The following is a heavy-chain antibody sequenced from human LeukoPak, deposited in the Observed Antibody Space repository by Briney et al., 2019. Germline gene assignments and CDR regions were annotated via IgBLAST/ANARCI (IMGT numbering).Heavy chain of an antibody. J-gene: IGHJ3*01. Sequence: SKTLSLTCSVSGDSTAGRYWSWIRQSPGKGLEWLGLVYKSGDVNYHPSFRNRLSVSLDRSKTQVSLRLRSVTAADTAVYYCASGKYFYDDPASLNRASRTALDLWARGTMVIVSS. CDR1: GDSTAGRY. CDR3: ASGKYFYDDPASLNRASRTALDL. CDR2: VYKSGDV. V-gene: IGHV4-59*11. D-gene: IGHD3-16*01.